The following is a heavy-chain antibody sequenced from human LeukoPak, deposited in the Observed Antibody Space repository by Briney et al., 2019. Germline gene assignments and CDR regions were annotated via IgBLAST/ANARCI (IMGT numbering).Heavy chain of an antibody. J-gene: IGHJ4*02. CDR3: AREDGSGGKGGY. V-gene: IGHV1-69*13. CDR2: IIPFFNIT. CDR1: GGTFNSYA. D-gene: IGHD3-10*01. Sequence: SVKVSCKASGGTFNSYAITWVRQAPGQGLEWMGGIIPFFNITNYAQNFQGRVTITADESTSTAYMELSSLKSEDTTVYYCAREDGSGGKGGYWGQGTLVTVSS.